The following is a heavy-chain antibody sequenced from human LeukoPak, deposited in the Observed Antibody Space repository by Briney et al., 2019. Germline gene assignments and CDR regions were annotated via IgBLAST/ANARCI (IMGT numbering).Heavy chain of an antibody. CDR1: GFTFSSYW. V-gene: IGHV3-74*01. CDR3: ARGPRVTNNWFDP. D-gene: IGHD4-11*01. J-gene: IGHJ5*02. Sequence: RGSLRLSCAASGFTFSSYWMHWVRQAPGKGLVWVSRINSDGSSTRYADSVTGRFTISRDNAKNTLDLQMNSLRAEDTAVYYCARGPRVTNNWFDPWGQGTLVTVSS. CDR2: INSDGSST.